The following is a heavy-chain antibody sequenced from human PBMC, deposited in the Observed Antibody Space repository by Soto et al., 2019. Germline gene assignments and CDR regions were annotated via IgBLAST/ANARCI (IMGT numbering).Heavy chain of an antibody. D-gene: IGHD3-16*01. J-gene: IGHJ5*02. CDR3: ARGGGEDNYFGP. CDR1: RGSINSGGYY. V-gene: IGHV4-31*03. Sequence: QVQLQESGPGLLKPSQTLSLICTVSRGSINSGGYYWHWIRQHPGKGLEWIGYVFHSGSTYYNPSFRSRVTTSMDTSKNQFSLNLSSVTAADTAIYDCARGGGEDNYFGPWGQGTLVTVSS. CDR2: VFHSGST.